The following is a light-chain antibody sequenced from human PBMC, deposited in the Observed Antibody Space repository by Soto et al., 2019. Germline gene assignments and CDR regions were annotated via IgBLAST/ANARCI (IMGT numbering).Light chain of an antibody. V-gene: IGLV4-60*02. CDR2: VERSGSY. Sequence: QPVLTQSSSASASLGSSVKLTCTLSSGHSSYIIAWHQQQPGEAPRYLMKVERSGSYNKGSGVPDRFSGSSSGADRYLTISNLHFEDEADYYCETWDSNTRLFGGGTKLTVL. CDR3: ETWDSNTRL. J-gene: IGLJ3*02. CDR1: SGHSSYI.